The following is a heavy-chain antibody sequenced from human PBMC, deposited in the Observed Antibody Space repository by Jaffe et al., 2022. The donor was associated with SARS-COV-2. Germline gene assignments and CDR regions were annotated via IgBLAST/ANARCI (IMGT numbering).Heavy chain of an antibody. CDR1: GGSISSGGYY. V-gene: IGHV4-31*03. J-gene: IGHJ6*02. CDR3: ARDHKKTWPSMTTVNDYGMDV. D-gene: IGHD4-17*01. CDR2: IYYSGST. Sequence: QVQLQESGPGLVKPSQTLSLTCTVSGGSISSGGYYWSWIRQHPGKGLEWIGYIYYSGSTYYNPSLKSRVTISVDTSKNQFSLKLSSVTAADTAVYYCARDHKKTWPSMTTVNDYGMDVWGQGTTVTVSS.